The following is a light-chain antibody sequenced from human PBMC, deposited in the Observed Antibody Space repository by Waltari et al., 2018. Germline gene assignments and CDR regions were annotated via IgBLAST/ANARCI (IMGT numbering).Light chain of an antibody. Sequence: QTAVTQEPSLSVTPGGTVTLTCALMSGSLPPSSSAHGYQPTPGQAPRTLVYKANARSSGVPARFSGSIPGNTAALTITVAQADDESDYYCALYMGSGIWVFGGGTRLTVL. V-gene: IGLV8-61*01. CDR3: ALYMGSGIWV. J-gene: IGLJ3*02. CDR2: KAN. CDR1: SGSLPPSSS.